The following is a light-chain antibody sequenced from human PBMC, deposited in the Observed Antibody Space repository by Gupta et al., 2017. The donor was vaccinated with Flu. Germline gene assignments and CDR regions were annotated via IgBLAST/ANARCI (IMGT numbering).Light chain of an antibody. J-gene: IGLJ3*02. V-gene: IGLV3-10*01. CDR3: YSANSSGAHR. CDR1: AWTRKY. Sequence: RQTARIACSGDAWTRKYVSWYQKKTGAAPLLVMYEDSNRPSGVPERFSGSSSGTMATMTVSGAQGDDDADYYCYSANSSGAHRFGGGTKLTVL. CDR2: EDS.